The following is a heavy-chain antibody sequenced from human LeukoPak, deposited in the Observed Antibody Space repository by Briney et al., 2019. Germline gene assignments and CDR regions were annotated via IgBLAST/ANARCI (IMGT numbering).Heavy chain of an antibody. CDR3: TKDPLDY. V-gene: IGHV3-23*01. J-gene: IGHJ4*02. CDR1: GFTFSNYV. Sequence: GGSLRLSCSASGFTFSNYVMHCVRQAPGKGLEWVSGISGSAVGTFYSDSVRGRFTISRDSPKNTLYLQMNSLRVEDTAVYYCTKDPLDYWGQGTLVTVSS. CDR2: ISGSAVGT.